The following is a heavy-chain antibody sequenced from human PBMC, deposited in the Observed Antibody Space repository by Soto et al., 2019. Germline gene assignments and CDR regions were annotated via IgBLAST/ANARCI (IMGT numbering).Heavy chain of an antibody. CDR1: VDSITTYY. CDR3: ARYSNNWFQTEGMDV. CDR2: IDTSGNT. D-gene: IGHD6-13*01. Sequence: SETLSLTCTVSVDSITTYYWSWIRQPAGKGLEWIGRIDTSGNTNYNPSLKSRVTMSVDTSKKQFSLKLTSVTAADTAVYYCARYSNNWFQTEGMDVWGQGTPVT. J-gene: IGHJ6*02. V-gene: IGHV4-4*07.